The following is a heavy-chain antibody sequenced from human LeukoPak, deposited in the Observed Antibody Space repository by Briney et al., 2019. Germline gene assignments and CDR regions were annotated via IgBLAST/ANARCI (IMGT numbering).Heavy chain of an antibody. V-gene: IGHV4-34*01. CDR2: INHSGST. Sequence: PSETLSLTCAVYGGSFSGYYWSWIRQPPGKGLEWIGEINHSGSTNYNPSLKSRVTISVDTSKNQFSLKLSSVTAADTAVYYCARGVPHSYYESSGYYSRRYYFDYWGQGTLVTVSS. J-gene: IGHJ4*02. CDR3: ARGVPHSYYESSGYYSRRYYFDY. CDR1: GGSFSGYY. D-gene: IGHD3-22*01.